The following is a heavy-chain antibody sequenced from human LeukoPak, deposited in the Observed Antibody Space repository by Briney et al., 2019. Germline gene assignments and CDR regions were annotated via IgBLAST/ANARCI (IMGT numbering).Heavy chain of an antibody. CDR2: ISYDGSNK. Sequence: PGRSLRLSCAASGFTFSSYVMHWVRQAPGKGLEWVAVISYDGSNKYYADSVKGRFTISRDNSKNTLYLQMNSLRAEDTAVYYCAKSGDPQYYFDYWGQGTLVTVSS. J-gene: IGHJ4*02. CDR3: AKSGDPQYYFDY. D-gene: IGHD2-21*02. V-gene: IGHV3-30*18. CDR1: GFTFSSYV.